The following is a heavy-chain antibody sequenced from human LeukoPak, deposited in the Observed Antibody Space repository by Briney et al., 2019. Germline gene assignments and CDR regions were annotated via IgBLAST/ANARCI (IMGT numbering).Heavy chain of an antibody. V-gene: IGHV4-61*02. CDR1: GGSISSGSYY. Sequence: SETLSLTCTVSGGSISSGSYYWSWIRQPAGKGLEWIGRIYTSGSTNYNPSLKSRVTISVDTSKNQFSLKLSSVTAADTAVYYCARDDGGGAFDIWGQGTMVTVSS. CDR3: ARDDGGGAFDI. J-gene: IGHJ3*02. D-gene: IGHD2-15*01. CDR2: IYTSGST.